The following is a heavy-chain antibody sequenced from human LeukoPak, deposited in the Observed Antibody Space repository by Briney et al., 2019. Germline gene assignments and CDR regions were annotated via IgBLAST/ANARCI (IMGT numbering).Heavy chain of an antibody. CDR3: ARPQYKIWSGYLLINH. Sequence: GRSLRLSCAASGFTFSRYAFHWVRQAPGKGLEWVAVISYDGNTQYYADSVKGRFTISRDNSKSTVYLQMNSLRAEDTAVYYCARPQYKIWSGYLLINHWGQGTLVTVSS. V-gene: IGHV3-30*01. CDR1: GFTFSRYA. CDR2: ISYDGNTQ. J-gene: IGHJ5*02. D-gene: IGHD3-3*01.